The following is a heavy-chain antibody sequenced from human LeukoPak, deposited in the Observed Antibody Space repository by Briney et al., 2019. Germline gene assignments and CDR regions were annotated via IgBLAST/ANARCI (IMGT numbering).Heavy chain of an antibody. J-gene: IGHJ4*02. V-gene: IGHV4-30-2*01. D-gene: IGHD3-16*01. CDR3: ATQSYDYVPFDY. CDR2: IYHSGST. CDR1: GGSISSGGYY. Sequence: SETLSLTCTVSGGSISSGGYYWSWIRQPPGKGLEWIGYIYHSGSTYYNPSLKSRVTISVDRSKNQFSLKLSSVTAADTAVYYCATQSYDYVPFDYWGQGTLVTVSS.